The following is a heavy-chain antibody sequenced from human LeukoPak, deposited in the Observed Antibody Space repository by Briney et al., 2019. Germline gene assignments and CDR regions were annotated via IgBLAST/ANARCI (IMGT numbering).Heavy chain of an antibody. V-gene: IGHV3-48*03. Sequence: HPGGSLILCCAASGFPFSDHEMNWVSQAPGKGLEWVSYISSSGSDKYYPDSVKGRFTISRDNAKNSLFLQMNRLRDEDTAVYYCASHLIPPNCSGVSCYSAYYLWGQGTLVTVSS. CDR3: ASHLIPPNCSGVSCYSAYYL. CDR1: GFPFSDHE. D-gene: IGHD2-15*01. CDR2: ISSSGSDK. J-gene: IGHJ4*02.